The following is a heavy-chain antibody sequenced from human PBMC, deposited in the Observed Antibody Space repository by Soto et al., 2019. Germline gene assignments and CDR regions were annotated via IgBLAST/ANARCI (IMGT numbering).Heavy chain of an antibody. CDR1: SGSISSTNW. D-gene: IGHD6-13*01. V-gene: IGHV4-4*02. CDR2: IYHSGRT. Sequence: QVQLQESGPGVVKPSGTLSLTCDVSSGSISSTNWWNWVRQAPGKGLEWIGEIYHSGRTNYNPSLTSRVTISVDKSKNQFSLNLTSVTAADTGVYFCAKAGSSWYWVDSWGQGTLVTVSS. J-gene: IGHJ5*01. CDR3: AKAGSSWYWVDS.